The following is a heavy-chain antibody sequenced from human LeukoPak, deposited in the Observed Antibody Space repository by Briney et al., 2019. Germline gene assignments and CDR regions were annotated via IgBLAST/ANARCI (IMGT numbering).Heavy chain of an antibody. CDR2: IYYSGST. V-gene: IGHV4-59*06. CDR3: ASIDVDTAMEGYFSFDY. Sequence: PSETLSLTCTVSRDSISSYYWSWIRQHPGKGLEWIGYIYYSGSTYYNPSLKSRVTISVDTSKNQFSLKLSSVTAADTAVYYCASIDVDTAMEGYFSFDYWGQGTLVTVSS. D-gene: IGHD5-18*01. J-gene: IGHJ4*02. CDR1: RDSISSYY.